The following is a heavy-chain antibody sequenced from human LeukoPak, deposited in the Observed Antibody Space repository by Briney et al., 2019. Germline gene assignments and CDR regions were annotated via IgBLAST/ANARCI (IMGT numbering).Heavy chain of an antibody. D-gene: IGHD6-19*01. CDR1: GGSFSGYY. V-gene: IGHV4-34*01. Sequence: SETLSLTCAVYGGSFSGYYWSWIRQPPGKGLEWIGEINHSGGTNYNPSLKSRVTISVDTSKNQFSLKLSSVTAADTAVYYCASLAVAGTNYYYYYMDVWGKGTTVTVSS. CDR2: INHSGGT. CDR3: ASLAVAGTNYYYYYMDV. J-gene: IGHJ6*03.